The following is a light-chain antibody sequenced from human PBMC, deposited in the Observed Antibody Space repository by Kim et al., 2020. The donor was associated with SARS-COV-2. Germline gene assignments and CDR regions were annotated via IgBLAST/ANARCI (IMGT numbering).Light chain of an antibody. Sequence: EIALTQSPGTLSLSPGEGATLSCRASQSVSSSYLAWYQQKSGQAPRLLIVGASSRATGIPDRFSGSGSGTDFTLTINRLEPEDFAVYYCQQYGGSPPEYTFGQGTKLEI. CDR1: QSVSSSY. J-gene: IGKJ2*01. V-gene: IGKV3-20*01. CDR3: QQYGGSPPEYT. CDR2: GAS.